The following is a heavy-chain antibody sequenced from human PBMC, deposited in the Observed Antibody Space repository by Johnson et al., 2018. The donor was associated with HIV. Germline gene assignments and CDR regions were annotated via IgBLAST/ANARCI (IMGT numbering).Heavy chain of an antibody. CDR2: LSWNSGII. CDR1: GFTFDDYA. Sequence: VQLVESGGGLVQPGRSLRLSCAASGFTFDDYAMHWVRQAPGKGLEWVSGLSWNSGIIGYADSVKGRFTISRDNSKNTLYLQMNSLSPDDTAVYYCAKEYRNLYDGSSYLFPDVVDIWGQGTMVTVSS. D-gene: IGHD3-22*01. CDR3: AKEYRNLYDGSSYLFPDVVDI. J-gene: IGHJ3*02. V-gene: IGHV3-9*01.